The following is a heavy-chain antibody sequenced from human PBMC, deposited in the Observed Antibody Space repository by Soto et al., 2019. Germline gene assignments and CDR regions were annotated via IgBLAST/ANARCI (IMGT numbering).Heavy chain of an antibody. J-gene: IGHJ4*02. D-gene: IGHD3-22*01. CDR3: ARGSFYYDRHDLYGY. CDR1: GFTFSRYS. V-gene: IGHV3-21*01. CDR2: ISSSGSYI. Sequence: PGGALRLSCAASGFTFSRYSMNWVRQAPGKGLEWVSSISSSGSYIYYADSVKGRFTISRDNAKNSLYLQMNSLRAEDTAVYYCARGSFYYDRHDLYGYWARGTSVPGSA.